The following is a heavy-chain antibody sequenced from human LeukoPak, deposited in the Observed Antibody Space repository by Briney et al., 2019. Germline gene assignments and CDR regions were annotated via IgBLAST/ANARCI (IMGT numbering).Heavy chain of an antibody. D-gene: IGHD6-13*01. CDR1: GFTFSSYA. CDR3: ARDKEGPMGSSGFDY. Sequence: GGSLRLSCAASGFTFSSYAMHWVRQAPGKGLEYVSAISSNGGSTYYANSVKGRFTISRDNSENTLYLQMGSLRAEDMAVYYCARDKEGPMGSSGFDYWGQGTLVTVSS. J-gene: IGHJ4*02. CDR2: ISSNGGST. V-gene: IGHV3-64*01.